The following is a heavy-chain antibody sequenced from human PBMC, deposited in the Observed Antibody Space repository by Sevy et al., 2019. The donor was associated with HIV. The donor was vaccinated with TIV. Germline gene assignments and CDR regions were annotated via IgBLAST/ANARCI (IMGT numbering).Heavy chain of an antibody. CDR2: IYYSGST. CDR1: GGSISSYY. Sequence: SETLSLTCTVSGGSISSYYWSWIRQPPGKGLEWIGYIYYSGSTNYNPSLKSRVTISVDTSKNQFSLKLSSVTAAETAVYYCARVPGGIAVAGISYYYGMDVWGQGTTVTVSS. D-gene: IGHD6-19*01. CDR3: ARVPGGIAVAGISYYYGMDV. J-gene: IGHJ6*02. V-gene: IGHV4-59*01.